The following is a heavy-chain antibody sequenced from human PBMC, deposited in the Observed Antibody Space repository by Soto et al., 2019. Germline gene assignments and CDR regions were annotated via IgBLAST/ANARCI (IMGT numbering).Heavy chain of an antibody. CDR1: GFNFSAYG. V-gene: IGHV3-30*03. D-gene: IGHD6-19*01. Sequence: QVQLVESGGGVVQPGRSLRLSCAASGFNFSAYGMHWVRQAPGTGLELVALLSFDASKKYYADSVKGRFTISRDTSRNTLYLQMNGLRAEDSAVYYCAREDSVWPDALVRWGQGTVVTVSS. CDR3: AREDSVWPDALVR. J-gene: IGHJ3*02. CDR2: LSFDASKK.